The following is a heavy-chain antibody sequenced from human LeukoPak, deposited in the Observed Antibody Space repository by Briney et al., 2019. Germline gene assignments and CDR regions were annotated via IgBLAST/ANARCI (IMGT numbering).Heavy chain of an antibody. J-gene: IGHJ6*02. CDR1: GGSISSGGYS. CDR3: ARLGPYGMNV. V-gene: IGHV4-61*08. Sequence: SETLSLTCAVSGGSISSGGYSWSWIRQPPGKGLEWIAYIYYRGTTKYNPSFQSRVAISLDSSKNQFSLRLSSVAAADTAVYYCARLGPYGMNVWGQGTTVTVSS. CDR2: IYYRGTT. D-gene: IGHD7-27*01.